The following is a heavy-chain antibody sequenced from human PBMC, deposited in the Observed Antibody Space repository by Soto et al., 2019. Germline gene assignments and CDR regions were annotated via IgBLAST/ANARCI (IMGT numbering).Heavy chain of an antibody. V-gene: IGHV3-33*05. J-gene: IGHJ4*02. CDR3: ARDLPYYYDSSGYSLDY. CDR1: GVTCSSYA. D-gene: IGHD3-22*01. Sequence: VGSLRLSCGASGVTCSSYAMHWVRQAPGKGLEWVAVISYDGTNKYYGDSVKGRFTISRDNSKNTLYLQMNSLRAEDTAVYYCARDLPYYYDSSGYSLDYWGQGTLVTVSS. CDR2: ISYDGTNK.